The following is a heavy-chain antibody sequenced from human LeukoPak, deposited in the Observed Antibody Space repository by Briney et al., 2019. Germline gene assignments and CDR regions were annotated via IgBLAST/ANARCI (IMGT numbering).Heavy chain of an antibody. CDR3: ARHRITGGVVPAAMPDY. Sequence: PSETLSLTCTVSGGSISSSSYYWGWIRQPPGKGLEWIGSIYYSGSTYYNPSLKSRVTISVDTSKNQFSLKLSSVNAADTAVYYCARHRITGGVVPAAMPDYWGQGTLVTVSS. CDR1: GGSISSSSYY. D-gene: IGHD2-2*01. V-gene: IGHV4-39*01. J-gene: IGHJ4*02. CDR2: IYYSGST.